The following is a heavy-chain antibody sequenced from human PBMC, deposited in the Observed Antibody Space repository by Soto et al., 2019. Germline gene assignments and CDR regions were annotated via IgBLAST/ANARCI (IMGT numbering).Heavy chain of an antibody. CDR1: GFTFDDYA. V-gene: IGHV3-9*01. CDR2: ISWNSGSI. CDR3: AKSAYYYYMDV. J-gene: IGHJ6*03. Sequence: EVQLVESGGGLVQPGRSLRLSCAASGFTFDDYAMHWVRQAPGKGLEWVSGISWNSGSIGYADSVKGRFTISRDNAKNSLYLLMNSLRAEDTALYYCAKSAYYYYMDVWGKGTTVTVSS.